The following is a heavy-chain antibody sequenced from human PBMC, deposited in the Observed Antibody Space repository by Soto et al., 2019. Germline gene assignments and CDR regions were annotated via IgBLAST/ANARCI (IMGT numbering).Heavy chain of an antibody. J-gene: IGHJ4*02. Sequence: ASVKVSCKASGYTFTDYYMHWVRQAPGQGLEWMGWINPNSGATSYAQRFQGRVTMTRDTSTSTAYMELSRLTSDDTAVYYCAREGGDIVQMVYALPWYWGQGTLVTVSS. CDR3: AREGGDIVQMVYALPWY. V-gene: IGHV1-2*02. CDR1: GYTFTDYY. CDR2: INPNSGAT. D-gene: IGHD2-8*01.